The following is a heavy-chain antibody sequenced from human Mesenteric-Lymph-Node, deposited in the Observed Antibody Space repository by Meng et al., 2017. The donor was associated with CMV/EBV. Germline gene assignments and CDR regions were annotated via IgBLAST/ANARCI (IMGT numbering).Heavy chain of an antibody. CDR1: GGTFSSYA. CDR3: AAAPYSNYEWGDAFDI. J-gene: IGHJ3*02. V-gene: IGHV1-58*02. Sequence: SVKVSCKASGGTFSSYAISWVRQAPGQGLEWIGWIVVGSGNTNYAQKFQERVTITRDMSTSTAYMELSSLRSEDTAVYYCAAAPYSNYEWGDAFDIWGQGTMVTVSS. CDR2: IVVGSGNT. D-gene: IGHD4-11*01.